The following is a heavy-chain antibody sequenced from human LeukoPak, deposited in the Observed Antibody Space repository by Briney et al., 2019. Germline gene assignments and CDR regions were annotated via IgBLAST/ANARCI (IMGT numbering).Heavy chain of an antibody. Sequence: PGGSLRLSCAASGFTFSSYAMSWVRQAPGKGLEWVSAISGSGGSSYYADSVKGRFTISRDNSKNTLYLQMNSLRAEDTAVYYCARDLDYYGSGGDAFDIWGQGTMVTVSS. V-gene: IGHV3-23*01. D-gene: IGHD3-10*01. CDR1: GFTFSSYA. J-gene: IGHJ3*02. CDR3: ARDLDYYGSGGDAFDI. CDR2: ISGSGGSS.